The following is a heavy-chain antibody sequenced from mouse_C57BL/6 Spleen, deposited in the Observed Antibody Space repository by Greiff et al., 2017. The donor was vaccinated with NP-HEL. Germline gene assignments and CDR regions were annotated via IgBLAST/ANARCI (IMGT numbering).Heavy chain of an antibody. CDR3: ARRYYGSSLRYWYFEV. V-gene: IGHV1-9*01. J-gene: IGHJ1*03. D-gene: IGHD1-1*01. Sequence: QVQLQQSGPELVRPGASVKISCKAPGYTFTSHWMQWVKQRPGHGLEWIGEILPGSGSTNYNEKFKGKATFTADTSSNTAYMQLSSLTTEDSAIYYCARRYYGSSLRYWYFEVWGTGTTVTVSS. CDR2: ILPGSGST. CDR1: GYTFTSHW.